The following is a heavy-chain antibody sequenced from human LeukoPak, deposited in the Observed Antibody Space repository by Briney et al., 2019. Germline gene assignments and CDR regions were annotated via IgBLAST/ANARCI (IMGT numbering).Heavy chain of an antibody. Sequence: PRGSLRLSCAASGFTFSSYGMHGVRQAPGKVLEWVAVIWYDGSNKYYADSVKGRFTISRDNSKNTLYLQMNSLRAEDTAVYYCAKGRLGGRGYYFDYWGQGTLVTVSS. CDR2: IWYDGSNK. J-gene: IGHJ4*02. CDR1: GFTFSSYG. D-gene: IGHD3-10*01. CDR3: AKGRLGGRGYYFDY. V-gene: IGHV3-33*06.